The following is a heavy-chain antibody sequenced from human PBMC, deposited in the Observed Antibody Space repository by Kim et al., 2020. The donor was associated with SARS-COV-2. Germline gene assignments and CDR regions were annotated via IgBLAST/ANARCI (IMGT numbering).Heavy chain of an antibody. V-gene: IGHV1-46*01. CDR3: ARVGSYSGYEEYYFDY. Sequence: FQGRVTMTRDTSTSTVYMELSSLRSEDTAVYYCARVGSYSGYEEYYFDYWGQGTLVTVSS. J-gene: IGHJ4*02. D-gene: IGHD5-12*01.